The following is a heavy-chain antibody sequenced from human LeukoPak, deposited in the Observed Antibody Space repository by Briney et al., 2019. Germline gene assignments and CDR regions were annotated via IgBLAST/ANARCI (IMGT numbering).Heavy chain of an antibody. V-gene: IGHV3-23*01. CDR2: ISGSGGST. Sequence: GGSLRLSCAASGFTFSSYAMSWVRQAPGKGVEWVSAISGSGGSTYYADSVKGRFTISRDNSKNTLYLQMNSLRAEDTAVYYCAKATYYYDSSGYYTLDYWGQGTLVTVSS. J-gene: IGHJ4*02. D-gene: IGHD3-22*01. CDR3: AKATYYYDSSGYYTLDY. CDR1: GFTFSSYA.